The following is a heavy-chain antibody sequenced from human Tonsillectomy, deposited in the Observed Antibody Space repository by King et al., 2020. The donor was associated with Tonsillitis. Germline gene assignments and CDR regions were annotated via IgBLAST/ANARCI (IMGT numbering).Heavy chain of an antibody. CDR1: GGSISGSSYY. CDR2: IYYSGSA. D-gene: IGHD4-17*01. V-gene: IGHV4-39*01. CDR3: ARHDYGDYTAFDI. J-gene: IGHJ3*02. Sequence: LQLQESGPGLVKPSETLSLTCTVSGGSISGSSYYWGWIRQPPGKGLEWIGSIYYSGSAYYNPSLKSRVTISVDTSKNQFSLKLSSVTAADTAVYYCARHDYGDYTAFDIWGQGTMVTVSS.